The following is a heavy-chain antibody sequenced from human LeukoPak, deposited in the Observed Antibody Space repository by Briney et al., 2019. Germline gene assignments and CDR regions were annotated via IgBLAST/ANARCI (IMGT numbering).Heavy chain of an antibody. V-gene: IGHV3-48*03. CDR2: ISSSGSTI. CDR3: ARGRVRPGAMFGFFDY. Sequence: GGSLRLSCAVSGFTFDNYEMNWVRQAPGKGLEWISYISSSGSTIYYTDSVKGRFTISRDNAKNSLYLQMNSLGVEDTAVYYCARGRVRPGAMFGFFDYWGQGTLVSVSS. D-gene: IGHD2-2*01. J-gene: IGHJ4*02. CDR1: GFTFDNYE.